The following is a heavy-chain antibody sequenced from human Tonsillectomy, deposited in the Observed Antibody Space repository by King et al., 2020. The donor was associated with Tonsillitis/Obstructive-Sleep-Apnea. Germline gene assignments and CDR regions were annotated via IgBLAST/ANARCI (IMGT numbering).Heavy chain of an antibody. CDR2: IKQDGSEK. D-gene: IGHD3-9*01. V-gene: IGHV3-7*01. CDR1: GFTFSSYW. CDR3: ARESRFDWLFPMDV. J-gene: IGHJ6*03. Sequence: VQLVESGGGLVQPGGSLRLSCAASGFTFSSYWMSWVRQAPGKGLEWVANIKQDGSEKYYVDSVKGRFTISRDNAKNSLYLQMNSLRAEDTAVYYCARESRFDWLFPMDVWGKGTTVTVSS.